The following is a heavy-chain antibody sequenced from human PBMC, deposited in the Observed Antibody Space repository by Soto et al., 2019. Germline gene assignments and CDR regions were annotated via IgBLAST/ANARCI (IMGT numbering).Heavy chain of an antibody. CDR2: INSDGSST. D-gene: IGHD4-17*01. CDR1: GFTFSSYW. CDR3: VQHYGDPVNAFDI. J-gene: IGHJ3*02. Sequence: EVQLVESGGGLVQPGGSLRLSCAASGFTFSSYWMHWVRQAPGKGLVWVSRINSDGSSTSYADSVKGRFTISRDNAKNTLYLQMNSLRAEDTAVYYCVQHYGDPVNAFDIWGQGTMVTVSS. V-gene: IGHV3-74*01.